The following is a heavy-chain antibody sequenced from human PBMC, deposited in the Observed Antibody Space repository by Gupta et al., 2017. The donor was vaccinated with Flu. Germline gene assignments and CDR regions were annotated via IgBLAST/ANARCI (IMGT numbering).Heavy chain of an antibody. J-gene: IGHJ2*01. Sequence: EVQVVEYGGGVVRPGEPLRLSCVASGFTFADFGTRWVRQVPGKGLEWFSGINWNGATTTYGDSLKGRFIISRDNAKNSVFLQMNSLRAEDTAFYHCARRAAGGTTDWYFDLWGRGTLFTVSS. V-gene: IGHV3-20*01. CDR3: ARRAAGGTTDWYFDL. CDR2: INWNGATT. CDR1: GFTFADFG. D-gene: IGHD6-13*01.